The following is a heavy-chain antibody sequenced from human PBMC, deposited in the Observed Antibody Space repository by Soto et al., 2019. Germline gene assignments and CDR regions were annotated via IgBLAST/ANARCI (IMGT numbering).Heavy chain of an antibody. CDR1: GFTFDDYA. J-gene: IGHJ4*02. CDR3: AKGGMITFGGVIGLGYFDY. Sequence: EVQLVESGGGLVQPGRSLRLSCAASGFTFDDYAMHWVRQAPGKGLECVSGISWNSGSIGYADSVKGRFTISRDNAKNSLYLQMNSLRAEDTALYYCAKGGMITFGGVIGLGYFDYWGQGTLVTVSS. CDR2: ISWNSGSI. V-gene: IGHV3-9*01. D-gene: IGHD3-16*01.